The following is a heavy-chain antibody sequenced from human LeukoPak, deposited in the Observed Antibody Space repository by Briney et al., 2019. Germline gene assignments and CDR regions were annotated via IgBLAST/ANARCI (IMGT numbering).Heavy chain of an antibody. V-gene: IGHV4-59*08. J-gene: IGHJ4*02. CDR1: GDSLSSHF. CDR3: ARNVGWYSHDS. CDR2: IYGSGST. D-gene: IGHD6-19*01. Sequence: SETPSLTCTVSGDSLSSHFWSWIRQPPGKGLEWIGYIYGSGSTNYYPSLKSRVTISEDTSKNHFSLKLTSVTAADTAVYYCARNVGWYSHDSWGQGTLVTVSS.